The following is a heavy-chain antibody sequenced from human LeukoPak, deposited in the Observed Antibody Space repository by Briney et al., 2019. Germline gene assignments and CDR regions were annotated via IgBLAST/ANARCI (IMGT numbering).Heavy chain of an antibody. CDR1: GGSFSGYY. V-gene: IGHV4-34*01. Sequence: SETLSLTCAVYGGSFSGYYWSWTRQPPGKGLEWIGEINHSGNTNYNPSLKSRVTISVDTSKNQFSLKLSSVIAADTAVYYCARILPTFYYGSGSLGFDPWGQGTLVTVSS. J-gene: IGHJ5*02. CDR3: ARILPTFYYGSGSLGFDP. D-gene: IGHD3-10*01. CDR2: INHSGNT.